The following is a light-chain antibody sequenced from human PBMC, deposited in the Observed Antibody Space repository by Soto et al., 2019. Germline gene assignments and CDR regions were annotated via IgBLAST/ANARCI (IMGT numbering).Light chain of an antibody. CDR3: EQYNNWPPT. J-gene: IGKJ5*01. CDR1: QSVTSN. V-gene: IGKV3-15*01. Sequence: EIVMTQSPATLSVSPGERATLSCRASQSVTSNLAWYQQKPDQAPRLLIYGASTRATGIPARFSGSGSGTEFTLTISILQSEDFAVYYCEQYNNWPPTFGQGTRLEIK. CDR2: GAS.